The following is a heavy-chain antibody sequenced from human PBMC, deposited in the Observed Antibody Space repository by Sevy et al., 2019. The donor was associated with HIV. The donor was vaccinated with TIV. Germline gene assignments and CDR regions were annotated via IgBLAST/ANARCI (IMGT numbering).Heavy chain of an antibody. J-gene: IGHJ4*02. V-gene: IGHV1-2*02. CDR2: INPDSGGP. CDR1: GYTFTGYY. CDR3: VRDDRDGYFEY. Sequence: ASVKVSCKASGYTFTGYYMHWMRQAPGQGLEWMGWINPDSGGPIYAPKFQGRVTLTRDTSISTAYMDLSRLKSDDTAVYYCVRDDRDGYFEYWGQETLVTVSS.